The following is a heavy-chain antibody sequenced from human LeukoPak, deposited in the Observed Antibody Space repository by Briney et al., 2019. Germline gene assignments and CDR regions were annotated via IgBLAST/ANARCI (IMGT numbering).Heavy chain of an antibody. CDR3: AREGPHYDSSGYYGGWFDP. V-gene: IGHV1-2*02. D-gene: IGHD3-22*01. J-gene: IGHJ5*02. Sequence: ASVKVSCKASGYTFTGYYMHWARQAPGQGLEWMGWINPNSGGTNYAQKFQGRVTMTRDTSISTAYMELSRLRSDDTAVYYCAREGPHYDSSGYYGGWFDPWGQGTLVTVSS. CDR1: GYTFTGYY. CDR2: INPNSGGT.